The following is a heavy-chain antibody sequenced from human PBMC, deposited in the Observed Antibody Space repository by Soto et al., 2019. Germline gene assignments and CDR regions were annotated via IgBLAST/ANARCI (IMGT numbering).Heavy chain of an antibody. CDR2: INPNSGGT. CDR1: GYTFTGYY. CDR3: ARDNGGANSSSWYFSRSVMGVTHY. D-gene: IGHD6-13*01. J-gene: IGHJ4*02. V-gene: IGHV1-2*02. Sequence: GASVKVSCKASGYTFTGYYMHWVRQAPGQGLEWMGWINPNSGGTNYAQKFQGRVTMTRDTSISTAYMELSRLRSDDTAVYYCARDNGGANSSSWYFSRSVMGVTHYWGQGTLVTVSS.